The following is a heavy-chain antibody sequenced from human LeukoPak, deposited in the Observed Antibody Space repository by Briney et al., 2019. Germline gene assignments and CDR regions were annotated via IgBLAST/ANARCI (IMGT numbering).Heavy chain of an antibody. V-gene: IGHV3-21*01. CDR3: GRDSNGIDY. Sequence: GGSLRLSCLATDFNFNDFDMNWVRQAPGKGPEWVALISAGGSYIYYADSVRGRFTVSNGNLQMDSLRVEDTAMYYCGRDSNGIDYLGQGTLVTVSS. CDR2: ISAGGSYI. D-gene: IGHD4-11*01. J-gene: IGHJ4*02. CDR1: DFNFNDFD.